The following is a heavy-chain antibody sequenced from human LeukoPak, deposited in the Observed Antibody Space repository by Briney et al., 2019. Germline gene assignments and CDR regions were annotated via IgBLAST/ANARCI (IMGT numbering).Heavy chain of an antibody. V-gene: IGHV1-2*02. CDR3: ARQVVPAAMLPWFDP. Sequence: GASVKVSCKASGYTFTGYYMHWVRQAPGQGLEWMGWINPNCGGTNYAQKFQGRVTMTRDTPISTAYMELSRLRSDDTAVYYCARQVVPAAMLPWFDPWGQGTLVTVSS. D-gene: IGHD2-2*01. CDR2: INPNCGGT. J-gene: IGHJ5*02. CDR1: GYTFTGYY.